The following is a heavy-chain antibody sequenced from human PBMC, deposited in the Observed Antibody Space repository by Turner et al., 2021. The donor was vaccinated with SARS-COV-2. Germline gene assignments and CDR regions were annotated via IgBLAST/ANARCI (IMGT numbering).Heavy chain of an antibody. CDR2: INPNSGDT. J-gene: IGHJ3*02. V-gene: IGHV1-2*02. CDR3: ARGTYYYDISAYRNDAFDI. D-gene: IGHD3-22*01. CDR1: GYTFTGYY. Sequence: QVHLVQSGAEVKKPGASVKVSCKASGYTFTGYYMHWVRQAPGQGREWMGWINPNSGDTNYAQKFQGRVTMTRDTSISTAYMELSRLRSDDTAVYYCARGTYYYDISAYRNDAFDIWGQGTMVTVSS.